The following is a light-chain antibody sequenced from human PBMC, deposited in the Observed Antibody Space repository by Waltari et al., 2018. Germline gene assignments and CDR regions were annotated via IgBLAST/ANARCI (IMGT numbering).Light chain of an antibody. CDR3: QRYNNWLT. CDR2: AAS. J-gene: IGKJ4*01. Sequence: EIVMTQSPATLSVSPGERATLSCRASQSISSNLAWYQQKPGQAPRLLIYAASTRATVSPARFSGSGSGTEFTLTISSLQSEDFAVYYCQRYNNWLTFGGGTKVEIK. V-gene: IGKV3-15*01. CDR1: QSISSN.